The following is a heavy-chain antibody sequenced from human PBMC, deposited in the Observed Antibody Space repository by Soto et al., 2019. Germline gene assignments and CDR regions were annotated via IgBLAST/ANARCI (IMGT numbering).Heavy chain of an antibody. Sequence: SVKVSCKASGGTFSSYAISWVRQAPGQGLEWMGGIIPIFGTANYAQKFQGRVTITADESTSTAYMELSSLRSEDTAVYYCARGGIVLVPARPHYYGMDVWGQGTTVTVSS. CDR3: ARGGIVLVPARPHYYGMDV. CDR1: GGTFSSYA. CDR2: IIPIFGTA. J-gene: IGHJ6*02. D-gene: IGHD2-2*01. V-gene: IGHV1-69*13.